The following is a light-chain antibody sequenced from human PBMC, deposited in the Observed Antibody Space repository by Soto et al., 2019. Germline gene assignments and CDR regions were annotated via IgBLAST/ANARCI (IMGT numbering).Light chain of an antibody. Sequence: EIVLTQSPGTLSLSPGERATLSCRASQSVSSSYLAWYQQKPGQAPRLLIYGASSRATGIPDRFSGSGSGTDFTLAISRLEPEDFAVYYCQQYGSAGKFGQGTKVDI. CDR1: QSVSSSY. J-gene: IGKJ1*01. CDR2: GAS. V-gene: IGKV3-20*01. CDR3: QQYGSAGK.